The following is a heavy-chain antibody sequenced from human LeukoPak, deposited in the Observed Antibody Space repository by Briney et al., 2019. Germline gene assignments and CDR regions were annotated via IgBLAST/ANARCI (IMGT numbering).Heavy chain of an antibody. V-gene: IGHV4-4*07. J-gene: IGHJ6*03. Sequence: SETLSLTCTVSGGSISSYYWSWIRQPAGKGLEWIGRIYTSGSTNYNPSLKSRVTMSVDTSKNQFPLKLSSVTAADTAVYYCARETIVVVPAAPGSYYYYYYMDVWGKGTTVTVSS. CDR3: ARETIVVVPAAPGSYYYYYYMDV. CDR1: GGSISSYY. CDR2: IYTSGST. D-gene: IGHD2-2*01.